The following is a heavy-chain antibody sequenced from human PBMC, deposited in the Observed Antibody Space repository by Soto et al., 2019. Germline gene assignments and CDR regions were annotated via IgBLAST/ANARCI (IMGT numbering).Heavy chain of an antibody. D-gene: IGHD1-1*01. J-gene: IGHJ4*02. V-gene: IGHV4-59*01. CDR1: GDSISTYY. CDR3: ARLQLVQKVIDY. Sequence: SETLSLTCTVSGDSISTYYWSWIRQPPGKGLQWIGYIFYSGGTAYNPSLKSRVTISLDMSKKQISLKLSSVTTADTATYFCARLQLVQKVIDYWGQGALVTVSS. CDR2: IFYSGGT.